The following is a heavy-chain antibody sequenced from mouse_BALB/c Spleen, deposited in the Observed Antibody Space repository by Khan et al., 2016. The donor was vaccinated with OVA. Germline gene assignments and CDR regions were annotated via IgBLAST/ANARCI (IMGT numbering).Heavy chain of an antibody. CDR1: GDSITSGY. Sequence: EVQLQESGPSFVKPSQTLSLTCSVAGDSITSGYWNWIRKFPENKLEYMGYIIYTGYTYYNPSLQSRISITRHTSKNQYYLQLNSVTDEDTATYYCARSTYRYAFVYWGQGTLVTVSA. V-gene: IGHV3-8*02. D-gene: IGHD2-12*01. CDR3: ARSTYRYAFVY. J-gene: IGHJ3*01. CDR2: IIYTGYT.